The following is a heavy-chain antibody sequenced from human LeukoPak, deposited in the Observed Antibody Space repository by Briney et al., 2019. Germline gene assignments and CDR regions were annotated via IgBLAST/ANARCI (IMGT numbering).Heavy chain of an antibody. CDR2: MYHSGNT. CDR3: RNYGSATYQRV. J-gene: IGHJ4*02. V-gene: IGHV4-4*02. D-gene: IGHD3-10*01. Sequence: PSETLSLTCAVSGGSLTSSNWWSWVRQPPGEGLGWIGEMYHSGNTNYNPSLKNRVTISIDQSKNQFSLNLTSLTAADTAVYTSRNYGSATYQRVWGQGTLVIVSS. CDR1: GGSLTSSNW.